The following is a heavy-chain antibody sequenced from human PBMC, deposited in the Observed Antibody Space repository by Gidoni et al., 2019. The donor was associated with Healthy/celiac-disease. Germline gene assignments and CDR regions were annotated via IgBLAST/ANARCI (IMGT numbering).Heavy chain of an antibody. Sequence: QVQLVESGGGGGQPGRSLRLSGAASGSTFSSYGMHWARQAPGKGLEWVAVIWYDGSNKYYADSVKGRFTISRDNSKNTLYLQMNSLRAEDTAVYYCAREIFEYSSSSGCDYWIQGTLVTVSS. D-gene: IGHD6-6*01. J-gene: IGHJ4*02. V-gene: IGHV3-33*01. CDR2: IWYDGSNK. CDR3: AREIFEYSSSSGCDY. CDR1: GSTFSSYG.